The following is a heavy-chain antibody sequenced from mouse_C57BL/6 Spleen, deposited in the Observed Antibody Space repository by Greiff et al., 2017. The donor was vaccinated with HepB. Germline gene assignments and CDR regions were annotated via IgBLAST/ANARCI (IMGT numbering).Heavy chain of an antibody. CDR3: ARRGYYGNYGGY. V-gene: IGHV3-6*01. J-gene: IGHJ2*01. CDR2: ISYDGSN. CDR1: GYSITSGYY. D-gene: IGHD2-1*01. Sequence: EVQLQQSGPGLVKPSQSLSLTCSVTGYSITSGYYWNWIRQFPGNKLEWMGYISYDGSNNYNPSLKNRISITRDTSKNQFFLKLNSVTTEDTATYYCARRGYYGNYGGYWGQGTTLTVSS.